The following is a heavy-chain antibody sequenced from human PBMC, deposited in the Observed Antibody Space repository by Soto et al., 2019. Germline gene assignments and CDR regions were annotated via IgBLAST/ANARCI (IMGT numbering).Heavy chain of an antibody. CDR2: INSSSNTI. D-gene: IGHD6-25*01. V-gene: IGHV3-48*01. J-gene: IGHJ4*02. CDR1: GFTFSLYS. Sequence: EVQLVESGGGLVQPGGSLRLSCAASGFTFSLYSMNWVRQAPGKGLEWVSYINSSSNTIHYADSVKGRFTTSRDDAKNSLYLQMHRLRTEDTAIYYCARGGSSGYFTNALLDYWGQGTLVAVSS. CDR3: ARGGSSGYFTNALLDY.